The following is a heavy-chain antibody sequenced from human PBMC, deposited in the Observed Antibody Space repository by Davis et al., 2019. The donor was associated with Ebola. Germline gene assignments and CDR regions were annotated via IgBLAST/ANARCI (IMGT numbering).Heavy chain of an antibody. CDR2: IIPMFRSP. CDR3: ARVQTGYYFDSSDSPSWFAP. V-gene: IGHV1-69*13. D-gene: IGHD3-22*01. J-gene: IGHJ5*02. CDR1: GGTFSSFA. Sequence: SVKVFCKSSGGTFSSFAVGWVRQAPGQGLEWMGGIIPMFRSPNYAQKFQDRVTITADESTRTVYLELSSLRSEDTAVYYCARVQTGYYFDSSDSPSWFAPWGQGTLVTVSS.